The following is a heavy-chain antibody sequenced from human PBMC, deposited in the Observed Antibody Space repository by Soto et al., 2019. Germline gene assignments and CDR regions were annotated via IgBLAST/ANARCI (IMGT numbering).Heavy chain of an antibody. CDR3: VSDGARYGMDV. D-gene: IGHD6-6*01. V-gene: IGHV3-64D*06. J-gene: IGHJ6*02. CDR2: ISSNGGST. CDR1: GFTLSSYA. Sequence: PGGSLRLSCSASGFTLSSYAMHWVRQAPGKGLEYVSAISSNGGSTYYADSVKGRFTISRDNSKNTLYLQMSSLRAEDTAVYYCVSDGARYGMDVWGQGTTVTVSS.